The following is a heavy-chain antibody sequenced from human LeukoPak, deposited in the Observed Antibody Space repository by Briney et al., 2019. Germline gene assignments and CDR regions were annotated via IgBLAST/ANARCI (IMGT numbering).Heavy chain of an antibody. D-gene: IGHD1-26*01. CDR2: IKSKTDGGTT. Sequence: PGGSLRLSCAASGFTFSSYSMNWVRQAPGKGLEWVGRIKSKTDGGTTDYAAPVKGRFIISRDDSKNTLSLQMNSLKTEDTAVYFCTTDQVGFGMDVWGQGTTVTVSS. V-gene: IGHV3-15*01. CDR3: TTDQVGFGMDV. J-gene: IGHJ6*02. CDR1: GFTFSSYS.